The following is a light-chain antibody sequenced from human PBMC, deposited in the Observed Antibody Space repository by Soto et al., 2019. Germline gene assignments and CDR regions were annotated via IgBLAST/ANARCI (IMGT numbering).Light chain of an antibody. CDR1: QSISSY. Sequence: DIQMTQSPSSLSASVGDRVTITCRASQSISSYLNWYQQKPGKAPKLLIYAASSLQSGVPSRFSGSGSGTDFTLTISSLQPEDFATYYCQQSYSTSIFTFGPGTIVDIK. V-gene: IGKV1-39*01. J-gene: IGKJ3*01. CDR2: AAS. CDR3: QQSYSTSIFT.